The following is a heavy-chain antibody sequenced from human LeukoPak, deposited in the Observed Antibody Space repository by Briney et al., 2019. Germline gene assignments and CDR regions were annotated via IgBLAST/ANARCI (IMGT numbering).Heavy chain of an antibody. V-gene: IGHV3-74*01. CDR1: GFTFSSYW. CDR2: INSDGSSR. CDR3: ASASSHRIAAGGGY. D-gene: IGHD6-13*01. J-gene: IGHJ4*02. Sequence: GGSLRLSCAASGFTFSSYWMHWVRQAPGKGLVWVSRINSDGSSRNYADSVKGRFTISRDNAKNTVYLQMNSLRAEDTAVYYCASASSHRIAAGGGYWGQGTLVTVSS.